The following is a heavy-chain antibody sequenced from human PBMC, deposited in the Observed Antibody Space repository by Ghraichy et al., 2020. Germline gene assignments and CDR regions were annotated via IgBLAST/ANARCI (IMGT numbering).Heavy chain of an antibody. CDR3: ARKSDCSSTSCYEGGMDV. D-gene: IGHD2-2*01. J-gene: IGHJ6*02. Sequence: ETLSLTCTVSGGSISSYYWSWIRQPPGKGLEWIGYIYYSGSTNYNPSLKSRVTISVDTSKNQFSLKLSSVTAADTAVYYCARKSDCSSTSCYEGGMDVWGQGTTVTVSS. V-gene: IGHV4-59*01. CDR2: IYYSGST. CDR1: GGSISSYY.